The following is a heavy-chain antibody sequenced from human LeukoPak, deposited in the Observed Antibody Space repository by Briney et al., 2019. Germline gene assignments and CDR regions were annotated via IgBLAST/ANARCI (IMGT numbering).Heavy chain of an antibody. CDR1: GFTFSSYA. CDR3: AKAPSVAGLNWFDP. V-gene: IGHV3-23*01. Sequence: PGASLRLSCAASGFTFSSYAMSWVRQAPGKGLEWVSAISGSGGSTYYADSVKGRFTISRDNSENTLYLQMNSLRAEDTAVYYCAKAPSVAGLNWFDPWGQGTLVTVSS. J-gene: IGHJ5*02. CDR2: ISGSGGST. D-gene: IGHD6-19*01.